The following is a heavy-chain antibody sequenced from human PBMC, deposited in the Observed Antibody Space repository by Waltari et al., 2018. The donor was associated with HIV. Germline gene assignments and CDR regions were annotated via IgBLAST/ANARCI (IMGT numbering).Heavy chain of an antibody. Sequence: QSQLQESDPGLVKPSETLSLTCTVSGGSISSNNYFWDWVRQPPGKGLGWIGTISHTGGTTYYNPSLKSRVIISVDTSKDQSSLKLSSMTATDTAVYYCARQRGSGLWYFDLWGRGTLVSVSS. CDR2: ISHTGGTT. V-gene: IGHV4-39*01. CDR3: ARQRGSGLWYFDL. CDR1: GGSISSNNYF. J-gene: IGHJ2*01. D-gene: IGHD3-10*01.